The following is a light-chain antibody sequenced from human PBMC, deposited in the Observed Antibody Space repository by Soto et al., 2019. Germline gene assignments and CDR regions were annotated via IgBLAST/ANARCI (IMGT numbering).Light chain of an antibody. CDR1: TSNIGSRT. Sequence: QPVLTQPPSASGTPGQRVSISCSGSTSNIGSRTVNWYQQLPGTAPKLLIYANNQRPSGVPDRFSGSKSGTSASLAISGLQSEDEAEYYCATWDDSLNLLYVFGTGTKLTVL. V-gene: IGLV1-44*01. J-gene: IGLJ1*01. CDR3: ATWDDSLNLLYV. CDR2: ANN.